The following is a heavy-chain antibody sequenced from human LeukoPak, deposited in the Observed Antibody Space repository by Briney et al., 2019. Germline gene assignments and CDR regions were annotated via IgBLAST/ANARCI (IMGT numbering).Heavy chain of an antibody. CDR3: AKVGGGYCSGGSCYNEFYFDL. D-gene: IGHD2-15*01. CDR1: GFTFSSYG. Sequence: GGSLRLSCAASGFTFSSYGMHWVRQAPGKGLEWVAVISYDGSNKYYADSVKGRFTISRDNSKNTLYLQMNSLRAEDTAVYYCAKVGGGYCSGGSCYNEFYFDLWGQGTLVTVSS. J-gene: IGHJ4*02. CDR2: ISYDGSNK. V-gene: IGHV3-30*18.